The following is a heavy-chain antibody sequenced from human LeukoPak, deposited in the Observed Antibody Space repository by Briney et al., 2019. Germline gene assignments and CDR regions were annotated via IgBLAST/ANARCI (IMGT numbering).Heavy chain of an antibody. CDR3: ARGRPTIYYDILTGYYFLSLSPEYYFDY. CDR2: INHSGST. V-gene: IGHV4-34*01. Sequence: SETLSLTCAVYGGSFSGYYWSWIRQPPGKGLEWIGEINHKGLEWIGEINHSGSTNYNPSLKSRVTISVDTSKNQFSLKLSSVTAADTAVYYCARGRPTIYYDILTGYYFLSLSPEYYFDYWGQGTLVTVSS. D-gene: IGHD3-9*01. CDR1: GGSFSGYY. J-gene: IGHJ4*02.